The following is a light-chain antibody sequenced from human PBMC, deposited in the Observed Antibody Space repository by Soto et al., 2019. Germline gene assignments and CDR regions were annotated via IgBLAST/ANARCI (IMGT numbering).Light chain of an antibody. J-gene: IGLJ1*01. Sequence: QSALTQPATVSGSPGQSITISCTGTSSDVGGYNYVSWYQQHSGKAPKLMIFEVSNRPSGVSNRFSGSKSGHTASLTISGLQTEDEADYYCTSYTSSFTHLFGTGTKVTVL. CDR1: SSDVGGYNY. CDR2: EVS. V-gene: IGLV2-14*01. CDR3: TSYTSSFTHL.